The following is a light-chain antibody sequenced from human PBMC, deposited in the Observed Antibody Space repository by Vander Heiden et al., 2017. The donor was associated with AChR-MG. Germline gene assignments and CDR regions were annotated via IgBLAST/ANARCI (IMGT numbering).Light chain of an antibody. CDR3: AAWDESLNGQV. CDR2: SNN. V-gene: IGLV1-44*01. CDR1: SFNIGANT. J-gene: IGLJ3*02. Sequence: QSVLTQPPSASGTPGQRITISCSGSSFNIGANTVSWYQQLPGTAPKLLIYSNNQRPSGVPDRFSGSKSGTSASLAISGLQSEDEADYYCAAWDESLNGQVFGGGTKLTVL.